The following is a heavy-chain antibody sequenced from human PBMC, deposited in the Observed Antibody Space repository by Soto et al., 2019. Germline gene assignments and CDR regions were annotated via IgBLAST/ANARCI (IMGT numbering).Heavy chain of an antibody. CDR1: GFTFSSYG. CDR3: ARGILWFGELVYHY. V-gene: IGHV3-33*01. D-gene: IGHD3-10*01. CDR2: IWYDGSNK. Sequence: PGGSLRLSCAASGFTFSSYGMRWVRQAPGKGLEWVAVIWYDGSNKYYADSVKGRFTISRDNSKNTLYLQVNSLRAEDTAVYYCARGILWFGELVYHYWGQGTLVTVSS. J-gene: IGHJ4*02.